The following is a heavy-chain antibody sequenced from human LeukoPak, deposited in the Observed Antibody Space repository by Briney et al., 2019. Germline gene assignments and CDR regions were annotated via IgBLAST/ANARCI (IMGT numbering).Heavy chain of an antibody. V-gene: IGHV3-23*01. CDR3: VKDLARYYDTSGYEYFDY. Sequence: GGSLRLSCTASGFTFADYPMSWVRQAPRKGLEWVSIIGTNVDRTFYADFVKGRFTISRDNSKNTLYLQMNSLRVEDTAVYYCVKDLARYYDTSGYEYFDYWGQGTLVSVSS. D-gene: IGHD3-22*01. J-gene: IGHJ4*02. CDR2: IGTNVDRT. CDR1: GFTFADYP.